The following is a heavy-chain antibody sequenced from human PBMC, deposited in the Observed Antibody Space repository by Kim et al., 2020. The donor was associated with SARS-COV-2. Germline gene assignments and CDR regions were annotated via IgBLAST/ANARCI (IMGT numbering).Heavy chain of an antibody. J-gene: IGHJ4*02. CDR2: IHPGDSDT. V-gene: IGHV5-51*01. CDR3: ARVPCGRISCYGTFVDY. Sequence: GESLKISCKGSGYNFTSYWIGWVRQMPGKGLEWMGIIHPGDSDTRYSPSFQGQVGISADRSINTAYLQWSSLKASDTATYYCARVPCGRISCYGTFVDYWGQGTLVTVSS. CDR1: GYNFTSYW. D-gene: IGHD2-2*01.